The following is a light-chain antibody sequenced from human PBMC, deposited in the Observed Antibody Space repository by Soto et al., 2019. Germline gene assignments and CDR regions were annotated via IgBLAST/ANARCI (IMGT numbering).Light chain of an antibody. V-gene: IGLV1-44*01. CDR3: AKCDDSRSRYV. Sequence: QSVLTQSPSASGTPGQRVTFSWSGSNSNIGSNIVSWYQQLPGAATTLLIYSNNHRPSGVPDQFSGSKSGTSASLAISGVQYEDDADYYCAKCDDSRSRYVFGSATKLTVL. J-gene: IGLJ1*01. CDR2: SNN. CDR1: NSNIGSNI.